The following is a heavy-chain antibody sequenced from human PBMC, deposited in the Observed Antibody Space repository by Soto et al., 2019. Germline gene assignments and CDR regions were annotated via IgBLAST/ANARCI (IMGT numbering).Heavy chain of an antibody. J-gene: IGHJ3*02. V-gene: IGHV4-59*01. Sequence: SETLSLTCTVSGGSISSYYWSWIRQPPGKGLEWIGYIYYSGSTNYNPSPKSRVTISVDTSKNQFSLKLSSVTAADTAVYYCARDRSPYYYGSGSYSKYVAFDIWGQGTMVTVSS. CDR2: IYYSGST. D-gene: IGHD3-10*01. CDR3: ARDRSPYYYGSGSYSKYVAFDI. CDR1: GGSISSYY.